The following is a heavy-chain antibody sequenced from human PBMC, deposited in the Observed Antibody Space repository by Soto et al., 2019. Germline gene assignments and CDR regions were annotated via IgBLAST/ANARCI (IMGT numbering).Heavy chain of an antibody. D-gene: IGHD6-13*01. CDR3: ARGPRGAAAGTFDY. V-gene: IGHV3-11*05. Sequence: QVQLVESGGGLVKPGGSLRLSCAASGFTFSDYYMSWIRQAPGKGLEWVSYISSSSSYTNYADCVKGRFTISRDNAKNTLYLQMTSLRADDAAVYYCARGPRGAAAGTFDYWGQGTLVTVSS. CDR2: ISSSSSYT. J-gene: IGHJ4*02. CDR1: GFTFSDYY.